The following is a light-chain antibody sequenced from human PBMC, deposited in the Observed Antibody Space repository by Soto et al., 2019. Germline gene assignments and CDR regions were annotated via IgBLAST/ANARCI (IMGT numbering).Light chain of an antibody. CDR3: CSYAGGSTWV. Sequence: QSALTQPASVSGSPGQSITISCTGASTNVGTYYLVSWYQHHPGEAPKLLIYEATTRPSGLSNRFSGSKSGNTASLTISGLQADDEAHYYCCSYAGGSTWVFGGGTKLTVL. J-gene: IGLJ3*02. CDR1: STNVGTYYL. V-gene: IGLV2-23*01. CDR2: EAT.